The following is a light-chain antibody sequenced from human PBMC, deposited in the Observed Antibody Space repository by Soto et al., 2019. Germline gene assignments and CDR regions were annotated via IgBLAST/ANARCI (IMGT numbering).Light chain of an antibody. V-gene: IGLV2-8*01. CDR3: SSYAGSNNYV. CDR2: EVT. Sequence: SVLTHPPSPSGSPGPSVPISCTGTRSDVGGYNYVSWYQQHPGKTPKLMIYEVTKRPSGVPDRFSGSKSGDTASLTVSGLQAEDEADYYCSSYAGSNNYVFGTGTKVTVL. J-gene: IGLJ1*01. CDR1: RSDVGGYNY.